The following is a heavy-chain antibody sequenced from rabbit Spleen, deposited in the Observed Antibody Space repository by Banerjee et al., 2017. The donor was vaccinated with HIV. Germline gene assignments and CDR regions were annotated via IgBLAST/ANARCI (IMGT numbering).Heavy chain of an antibody. Sequence: QLEETGGGLVQPGGSLKLSCKASGFDFSTYSMSWVRQAPGKGLEWIGYIDPIFGRTYYASWVNGRFTISSHNAQNTLYLQLNSLTAADTATYFCVRGSYSTNGDVYVPAYFNFWGPGTLVTVS. CDR1: GFDFSTYS. CDR2: IDPIFGRT. J-gene: IGHJ4*01. D-gene: IGHD6-1*01. V-gene: IGHV1S7*01. CDR3: VRGSYSTNGDVYVPAYFNF.